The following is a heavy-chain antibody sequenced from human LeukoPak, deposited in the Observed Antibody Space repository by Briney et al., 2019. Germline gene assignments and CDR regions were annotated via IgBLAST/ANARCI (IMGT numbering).Heavy chain of an antibody. J-gene: IGHJ4*02. Sequence: ASVKVSCKASGYTFTSYYMHWVRQAPGQGLEWMGIINPSGGSTSYAQKLQGRVTMTTDTSTSTAYMELRSLRSDDTAVYYCARSDIAVAGADYWGQGTLFTVSS. D-gene: IGHD6-19*01. CDR1: GYTFTSYY. CDR3: ARSDIAVAGADY. CDR2: INPSGGST. V-gene: IGHV1-46*01.